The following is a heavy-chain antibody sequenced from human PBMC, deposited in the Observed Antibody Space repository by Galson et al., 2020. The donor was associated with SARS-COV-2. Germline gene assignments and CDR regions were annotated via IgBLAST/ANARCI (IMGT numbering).Heavy chain of an antibody. J-gene: IGHJ3*02. CDR2: ISWDGGST. D-gene: IGHD2-21*01. CDR3: AKDIRIGRYCGGDCYSHDAFDI. V-gene: IGHV3-43D*03. Sequence: GGSLRLSCAASGFTFDDYAMHWVRQAPGKGLEWVSLISWDGGSTYYADSVKGRFTISRDNNKNSLYLQMNSLRAEDTALYYCAKDIRIGRYCGGDCYSHDAFDIWGQGTMVTVSS. CDR1: GFTFDDYA.